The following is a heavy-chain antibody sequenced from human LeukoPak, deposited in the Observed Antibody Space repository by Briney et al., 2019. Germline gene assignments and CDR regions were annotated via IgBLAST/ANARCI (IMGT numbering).Heavy chain of an antibody. V-gene: IGHV3-48*01. D-gene: IGHD2-2*01. Sequence: SGGSLRLSCAASGFTFSSYSMNWVRQAPGKGLEWVSYISSSSSTIYYADSVKGRFTISRDNAKNSLYLQMNSLRAEDTAVYYCARTAAMVFVSGDAFDIWGQGTVVTVSS. J-gene: IGHJ3*02. CDR1: GFTFSSYS. CDR3: ARTAAMVFVSGDAFDI. CDR2: ISSSSSTI.